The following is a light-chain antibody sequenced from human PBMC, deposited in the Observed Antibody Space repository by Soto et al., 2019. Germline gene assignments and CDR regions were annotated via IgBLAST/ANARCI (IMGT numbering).Light chain of an antibody. V-gene: IGKV1-39*01. Sequence: DIQMTQSPSSLSASVGDRITITCRSSQSITNYLNWYQQRPGKAPKVIIYDASRLQSGVPSRFSGSGSGTDFAPTISRLQPEDCATDDRQQGFSAPPWTFGQGTKEEI. CDR1: QSITNY. CDR2: DAS. CDR3: QQGFSAPPWT. J-gene: IGKJ1*01.